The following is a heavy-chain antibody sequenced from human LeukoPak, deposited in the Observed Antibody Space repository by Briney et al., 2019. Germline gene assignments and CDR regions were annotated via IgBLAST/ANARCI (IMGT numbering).Heavy chain of an antibody. CDR1: GFTFSSYS. CDR2: ISSGSSTI. V-gene: IGHV3-48*02. D-gene: IGHD6-19*01. J-gene: IGHJ4*02. CDR3: AKSSGWFLDY. Sequence: GGSLRLSCAASGFTFSSYSMNWVRQAPGKGLEWLSYISSGSSTIYYADSVKGRFTISRDNAKNSLYLQMNSLRDEDTAVYFCAKSSGWFLDYWGQGTLVTVSS.